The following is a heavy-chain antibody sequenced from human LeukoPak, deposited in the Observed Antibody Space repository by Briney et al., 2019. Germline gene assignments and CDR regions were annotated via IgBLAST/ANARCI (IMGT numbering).Heavy chain of an antibody. V-gene: IGHV4-39*01. J-gene: IGHJ4*02. CDR1: GGSISDSSYY. D-gene: IGHD6-13*01. CDR2: IFYTGST. Sequence: PSETLSLTCAVSGGSISDSSYYWVWIRQPPGKGLEWIGSIFYTGSTHSNPSLKSRVTISVDTSKNHFSLKLRYVTAADTAVYYCARQRGPIAAAGIDYWGQGTLVTVSS. CDR3: ARQRGPIAAAGIDY.